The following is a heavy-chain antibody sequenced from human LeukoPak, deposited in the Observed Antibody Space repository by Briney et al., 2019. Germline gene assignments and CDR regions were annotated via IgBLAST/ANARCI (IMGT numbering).Heavy chain of an antibody. Sequence: SETLSLTCTVSGGSISSGDYYWSWIRQPPGKGLEWIGYIYYSGSTYYNPSLKSRVTISVDTSKNQFSLRLSSVTAADTAVYYCARSRAFNSGAFDPWGQGSLVTVSS. J-gene: IGHJ5*02. V-gene: IGHV4-30-4*02. D-gene: IGHD1-26*01. CDR1: GGSISSGDYY. CDR3: ARSRAFNSGAFDP. CDR2: IYYSGST.